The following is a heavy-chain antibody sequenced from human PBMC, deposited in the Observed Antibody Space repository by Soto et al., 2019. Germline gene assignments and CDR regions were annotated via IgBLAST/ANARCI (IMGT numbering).Heavy chain of an antibody. J-gene: IGHJ5*02. V-gene: IGHV1-69*13. D-gene: IGHD2-15*01. CDR3: ARDVRYGGTCGLFDP. CDR2: SIPIFGTA. Sequence: SVKVSCKASGCTFSSYAISWVRQAPGQGLEWMGGSIPIFGTANYAQKFQGRVTITADESTSTAYMELSSLRSEDTAVYYCARDVRYGGTCGLFDPWGQGTLVPVS. CDR1: GCTFSSYA.